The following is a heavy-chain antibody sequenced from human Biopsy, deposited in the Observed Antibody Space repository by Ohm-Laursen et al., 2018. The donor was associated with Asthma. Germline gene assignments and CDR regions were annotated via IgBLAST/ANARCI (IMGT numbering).Heavy chain of an antibody. V-gene: IGHV1-24*01. J-gene: IGHJ4*02. CDR2: HDHEEGGT. Sequence: ASVKVSCKLSGYSLTDLSMHWVRQAPGHGLEWMGGHDHEEGGTVNAWRFQGRVTMTEDTSTDTAYMELSSLSSDDTPVYYCASDFPKDYVRYNFQFWGQGTLVTVSS. CDR3: ASDFPKDYVRYNFQF. D-gene: IGHD4-17*01. CDR1: GYSLTDLS.